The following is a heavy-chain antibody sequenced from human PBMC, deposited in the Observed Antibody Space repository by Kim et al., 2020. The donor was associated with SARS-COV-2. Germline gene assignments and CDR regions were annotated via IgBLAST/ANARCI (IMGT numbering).Heavy chain of an antibody. CDR2: INHSGST. J-gene: IGHJ4*02. CDR3: ARGPKTRRVGFDY. CDR1: GGSFSGYY. Sequence: SETLSLTCAVYGGSFSGYYWSWIRQPPGKGLEWIGEINHSGSTNYNPSLKSRVTISVDTSKNQFSLKLSSVTAADTAVYYCARGPKTRRVGFDYWGQGTLVTVSS. D-gene: IGHD1-26*01. V-gene: IGHV4-34*01.